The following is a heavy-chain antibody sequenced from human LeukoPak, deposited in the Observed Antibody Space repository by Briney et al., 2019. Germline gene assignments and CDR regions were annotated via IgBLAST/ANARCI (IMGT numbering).Heavy chain of an antibody. CDR1: GDSFSIFA. CDR3: ARGDSYSPFWFDY. J-gene: IGHJ4*02. Sequence: ASVKVSCKASGDSFSIFALSWVRQAPGHGLEWMGSVIPVFGTPNYAQKFQGRATIIMDKSTSTGYMELSSLVSEDTAVFYCARGDSYSPFWFDYWGQGTLVTVSS. CDR2: VIPVFGTP. D-gene: IGHD2-21*02. V-gene: IGHV1-69*05.